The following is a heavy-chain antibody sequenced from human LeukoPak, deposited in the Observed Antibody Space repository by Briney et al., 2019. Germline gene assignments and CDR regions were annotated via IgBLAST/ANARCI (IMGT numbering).Heavy chain of an antibody. V-gene: IGHV4-59*01. CDR3: ARDCSGGSCFDY. J-gene: IGHJ4*02. CDR1: GGSISSYY. D-gene: IGHD2-15*01. Sequence: NPSETLSLTCTVSGGSISSYYWSWIRQPPGKGLEWIGYIYYSGSTNYNPSLKSRVTISVDTSKNQFSLKLSSVTAADTAVYYCARDCSGGSCFDYWGQGTLVTVSS. CDR2: IYYSGST.